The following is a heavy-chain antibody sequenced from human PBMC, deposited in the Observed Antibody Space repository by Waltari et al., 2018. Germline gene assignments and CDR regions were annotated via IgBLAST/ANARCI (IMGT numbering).Heavy chain of an antibody. J-gene: IGHJ3*02. CDR2: IYYSGST. CDR1: GGSISSYY. V-gene: IGHV4-59*08. CDR3: ARQAHNYYDSTGAFDI. Sequence: QVQLQESGPGLVKPSETLSLTCTVSGGSISSYYWSWIRQHPGKGLEWIGYIYYSGSTNSHPSLKIRVTISVDTSKNQFSLKLSSVTAADTAVYYCARQAHNYYDSTGAFDIWGQGTMVTVSS. D-gene: IGHD3-22*01.